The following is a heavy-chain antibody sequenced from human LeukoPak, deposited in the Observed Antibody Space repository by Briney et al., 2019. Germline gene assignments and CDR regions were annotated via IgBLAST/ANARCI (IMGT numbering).Heavy chain of an antibody. D-gene: IGHD2-2*01. CDR1: GGSISSGGYY. V-gene: IGHV4-30-2*01. CDR2: IYHSGST. CDR3: ARQIPAAFFDY. Sequence: SETLSLTCTVSGGSISSGGYYWSWIRQPPGKSLEWIGYIYHSGSTYYNPSLKSRVTISVDRSKNQFSLKLSSVTAADTAVYYCARQIPAAFFDYWGQGTLVTVSS. J-gene: IGHJ4*02.